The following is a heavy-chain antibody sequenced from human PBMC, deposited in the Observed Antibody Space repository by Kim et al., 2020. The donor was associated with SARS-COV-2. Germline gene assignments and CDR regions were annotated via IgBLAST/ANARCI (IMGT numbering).Heavy chain of an antibody. D-gene: IGHD3-10*01. CDR1: GLSFSSYS. V-gene: IGHV3-48*02. J-gene: IGHJ4*02. CDR3: ARDGGSGTALGHY. Sequence: GGSLRLSCSASGLSFSSYSMNWVRQAPGKGLEWVSYISASSSTIYYADSVKGRFTISRDNAKKSLYLQMNSLRDEDTAVYYCARDGGSGTALGHYWGQGTLVTVSS. CDR2: ISASSSTI.